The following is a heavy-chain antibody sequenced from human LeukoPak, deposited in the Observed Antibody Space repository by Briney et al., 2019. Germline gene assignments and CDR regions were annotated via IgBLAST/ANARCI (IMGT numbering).Heavy chain of an antibody. J-gene: IGHJ6*02. V-gene: IGHV4-59*01. CDR3: ARDSVGATSDYYYGMDV. CDR1: GGSISSYY. Sequence: PSETLSLTCTVSGGSISSYYWSWIRQPPGKGLEWIGYVYYSGSTNYNPSLKSRVTISVDTSKNQFSLKLSSVTAADTAVYYCARDSVGATSDYYYGMDVWGQGTTVTVSS. D-gene: IGHD1-26*01. CDR2: VYYSGST.